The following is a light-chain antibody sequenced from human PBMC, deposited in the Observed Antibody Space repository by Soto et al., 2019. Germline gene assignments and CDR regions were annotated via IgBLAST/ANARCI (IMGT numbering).Light chain of an antibody. CDR1: EFISKW. CDR3: QHYTSYLET. V-gene: IGKV1-5*03. Sequence: DIQITQSPSTLSASVGDRVTITCRASEFISKWLAWSQQKPGTAPKLLIYQASSLESGVPSRFSGSGSGQEFSLNIRSLQPDDFATYYCQHYTSYLETFGQGTKVEIK. CDR2: QAS. J-gene: IGKJ1*01.